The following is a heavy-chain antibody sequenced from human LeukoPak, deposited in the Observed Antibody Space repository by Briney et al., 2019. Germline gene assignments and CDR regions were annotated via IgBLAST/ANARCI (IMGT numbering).Heavy chain of an antibody. Sequence: AGGSLRLSCTDSGFTFTTHAMHWVRQAPGKGLEWVSGLSGSAGSTYYADSVKGRFTTSRDNSKNTLYLQMNSLRAEDTAVYYCAKDALPHTYSYYFDFWGQGTLVTVSS. J-gene: IGHJ4*02. CDR3: AKDALPHTYSYYFDF. CDR1: GFTFTTHA. CDR2: LSGSAGST. D-gene: IGHD2-15*01. V-gene: IGHV3-23*01.